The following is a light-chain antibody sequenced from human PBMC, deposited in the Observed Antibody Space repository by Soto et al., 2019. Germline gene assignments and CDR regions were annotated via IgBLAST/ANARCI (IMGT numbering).Light chain of an antibody. CDR2: HVS. CDR3: SSYASSSTYA. Sequence: QPARTQPASVSGPPGQPITISCTGTSSDVGGFNYVSWYQQYPGKAPKLMIYHVSNRPPGVSNRFSGSKSGNTTSLTISGLQAEDEAAYYCSSYASSSTYAFGPGTTVTVL. V-gene: IGLV2-14*01. CDR1: SSDVGGFNY. J-gene: IGLJ1*01.